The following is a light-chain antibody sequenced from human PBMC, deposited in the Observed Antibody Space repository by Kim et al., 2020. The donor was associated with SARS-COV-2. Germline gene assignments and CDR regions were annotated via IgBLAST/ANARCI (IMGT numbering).Light chain of an antibody. CDR3: QAWDSSTVV. CDR2: QDA. V-gene: IGLV3-1*01. Sequence: SYELTQPPSVSVSPGQTASITCSGEKLEDKFACWYQQKPGQSPVLVIYQDAKRPSGIPERFSGSNSGYTATLTISGAQAMDEADYYCQAWDSSTVVFGGGTQLTVL. CDR1: KLEDKF. J-gene: IGLJ2*01.